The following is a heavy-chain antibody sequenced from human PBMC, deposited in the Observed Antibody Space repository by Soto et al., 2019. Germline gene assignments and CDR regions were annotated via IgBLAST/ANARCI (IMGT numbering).Heavy chain of an antibody. CDR1: GFPFSSYG. CDR3: AGGQYYFDY. V-gene: IGHV3-30*03. Sequence: QVQLVESGGGVVQSGTSLRLSCAASGFPFSSYGMHWVRQAPGKGLEWVAQISYDGSNKFYADSVKGRFTISRDNSKNXLXXXMXXLRAEDTAVYYXAGGQYYFDYCGQGTVVSVSS. CDR2: ISYDGSNK. D-gene: IGHD2-15*01. J-gene: IGHJ4*02.